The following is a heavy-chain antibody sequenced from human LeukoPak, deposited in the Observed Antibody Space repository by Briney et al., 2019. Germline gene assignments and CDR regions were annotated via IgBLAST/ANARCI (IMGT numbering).Heavy chain of an antibody. J-gene: IGHJ4*02. V-gene: IGHV4-34*09. CDR3: ARFWGVTSFDY. CDR1: GGSFSGYY. Sequence: SETLSLTCAVYGGSFSGYYWSWIRQPPGKGLEWIGEINHSGSTNYNPSLKSRVTIPVDTSKNQFSLKLSSVTAADTAVYYCARFWGVTSFDYWGQGTLVTVSS. CDR2: INHSGST. D-gene: IGHD3-16*01.